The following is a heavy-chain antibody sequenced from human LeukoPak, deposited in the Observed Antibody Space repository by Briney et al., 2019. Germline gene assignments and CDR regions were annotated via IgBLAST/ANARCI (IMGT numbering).Heavy chain of an antibody. Sequence: SETLSLTCAVYGGSFSGYYWSWIRQPPGKGLEWIGEINHSGSTNYNPSLKSRVTISVDTSKNQFSLKLSSVTAAGTAVYYCARGGYYDSSGPFDYWGQGTLVTVSS. CDR1: GGSFSGYY. CDR2: INHSGST. V-gene: IGHV4-34*01. D-gene: IGHD3-22*01. J-gene: IGHJ4*02. CDR3: ARGGYYDSSGPFDY.